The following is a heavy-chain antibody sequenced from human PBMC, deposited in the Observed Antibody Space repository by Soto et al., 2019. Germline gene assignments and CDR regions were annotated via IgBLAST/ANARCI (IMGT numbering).Heavy chain of an antibody. V-gene: IGHV1-69*01. CDR1: GGTFSSYA. Sequence: QVQLVQSGAEVKKPGSSVKVSCKASGGTFSSYAISWVRQAPGQGLEWMGGIIPIFGTANYAQKFQGRVRITADAYTTTASMELRRRSSEDKAVDYCSSGRTIATYYYGIDDCGQGTLVTVSS. CDR3: SSGRTIATYYYGIDD. D-gene: IGHD1-7*01. CDR2: IIPIFGTA. J-gene: IGHJ6*02.